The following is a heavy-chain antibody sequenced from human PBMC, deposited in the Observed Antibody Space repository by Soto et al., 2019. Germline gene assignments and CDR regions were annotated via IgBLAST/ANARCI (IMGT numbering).Heavy chain of an antibody. CDR3: ARGASGYYDSSGYYSPYYFDY. J-gene: IGHJ4*02. CDR1: GGAINSGSYY. V-gene: IGHV4-39*01. Sequence: SETLSLTCTVSGGAINSGSYYWGWIHQPPGKGLEYIGNIFYSGGSHYNPSLKSRVTISVDTSKNQFSLKLSSVTAADTAVYYCARGASGYYDSSGYYSPYYFDYWGQGTLVTVSS. CDR2: IFYSGGS. D-gene: IGHD3-22*01.